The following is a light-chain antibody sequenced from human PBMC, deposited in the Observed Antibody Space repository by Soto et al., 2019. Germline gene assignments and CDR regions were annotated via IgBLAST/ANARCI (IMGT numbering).Light chain of an antibody. CDR2: GNS. CDR1: SSNIGAGYD. Sequence: QSVLTQPPSVSGAPGQRVTISCTGSSSNIGAGYDVHWYQQLPGTAPKLLIYGNSNRPSGVPDRFSGSKSGTSASLAITGLQAEDEADYYCQSYDSRLSGSGYLVFGGGTKVTVL. V-gene: IGLV1-40*01. J-gene: IGLJ2*01. CDR3: QSYDSRLSGSGYLV.